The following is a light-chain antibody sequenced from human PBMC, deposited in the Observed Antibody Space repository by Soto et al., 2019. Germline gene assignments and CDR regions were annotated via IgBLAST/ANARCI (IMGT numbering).Light chain of an antibody. CDR3: SSKAGRSTSAV. CDR2: EVT. CDR1: SSDVGSYNL. Sequence: QSALTQPASVSGSPGQSITISCTGTSSDVGSYNLVSWYQQHPGKAPKLMIYEVTKRLSGVYNRFSGSKTGNTASLKISGLQAEDEADYYRSSKAGRSTSAVFGGGTQLTVL. J-gene: IGLJ2*01. V-gene: IGLV2-23*02.